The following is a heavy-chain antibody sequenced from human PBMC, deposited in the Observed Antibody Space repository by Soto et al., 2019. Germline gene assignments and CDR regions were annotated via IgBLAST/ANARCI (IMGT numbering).Heavy chain of an antibody. CDR2: ISGSGGST. D-gene: IGHD3-22*01. V-gene: IGHV3-23*01. J-gene: IGHJ4*02. CDR1: GFTFSSYA. Sequence: GGSLRLSCAASGFTFSSYAMSWVRQAPGKGLEWVSAISGSGGSTYYADSVKGRFTISRDNSKNTLYLQMNSLRAEDTAVYYCATDAISITYYYDSSGYYYFDYWGQGTLVTVSS. CDR3: ATDAISITYYYDSSGYYYFDY.